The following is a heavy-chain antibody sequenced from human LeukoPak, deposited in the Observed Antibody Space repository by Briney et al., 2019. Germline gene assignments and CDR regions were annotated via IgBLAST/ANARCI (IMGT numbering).Heavy chain of an antibody. CDR2: IYYSGST. CDR1: GGSISSGGYY. J-gene: IGHJ5*02. V-gene: IGHV4-31*03. Sequence: PSETLSLTCTVSGGSISSGGYYWSWIRQHPGKGLEWIGYIYYSGSTYYNPSLKSRVTISVDTSKNQFSLKLSSATAADTAVYYCARTKVTTSTWFDPWGQGTLATVSS. D-gene: IGHD4-17*01. CDR3: ARTKVTTSTWFDP.